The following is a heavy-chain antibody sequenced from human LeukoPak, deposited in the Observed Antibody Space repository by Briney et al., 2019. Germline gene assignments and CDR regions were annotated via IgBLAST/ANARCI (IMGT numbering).Heavy chain of an antibody. D-gene: IGHD6-13*01. CDR3: ARENGIAAAGIPY. V-gene: IGHV4-31*03. J-gene: IGHJ4*02. CDR1: GGSISSGGYY. Sequence: SETLSLTCTVSGGSISSGGYYWSWIRQHPGKGLEWIGYIYYSGSTYYNPSLKSRVTISVDTSKNQFSLKLSSVTAADTAVYYCARENGIAAAGIPYWGQGTLVTVSS. CDR2: IYYSGST.